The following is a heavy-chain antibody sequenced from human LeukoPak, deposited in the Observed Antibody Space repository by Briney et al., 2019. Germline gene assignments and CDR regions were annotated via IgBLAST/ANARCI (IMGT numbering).Heavy chain of an antibody. D-gene: IGHD2-8*02. V-gene: IGHV1-18*01. CDR1: GYTFTSYG. J-gene: IGHJ6*03. CDR3: ARAYWVYYYMDV. CDR2: ISAYNGNT. Sequence: ASVKVSCKASGYTFTSYGISWVRQAPGQGLEWMGWISAYNGNTNYAQKLQGRVTITRNTSISTAYMELSSLRSEDTAVYYCARAYWVYYYMDVWGKGTTVTVSS.